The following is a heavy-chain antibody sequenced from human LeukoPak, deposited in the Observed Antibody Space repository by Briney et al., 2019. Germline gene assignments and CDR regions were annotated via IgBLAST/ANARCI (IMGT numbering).Heavy chain of an antibody. CDR3: TTDRLKYCGGDCYPN. CDR1: GFTFSNAW. V-gene: IGHV3-15*01. Sequence: GGSLRLSCAASGFTFSNAWMSWVRQAPGKGLEWVGRIKSKTDGGTTDYAAPVKGRFTISRDDSKNRLYLQMNSLKTEDTAVYYCTTDRLKYCGGDCYPNWGQGTLVTVSS. J-gene: IGHJ4*02. CDR2: IKSKTDGGTT. D-gene: IGHD2-21*02.